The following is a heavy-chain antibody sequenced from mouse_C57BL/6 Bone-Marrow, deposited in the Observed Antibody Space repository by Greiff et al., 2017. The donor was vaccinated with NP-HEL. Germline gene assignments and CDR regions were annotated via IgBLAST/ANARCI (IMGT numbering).Heavy chain of an antibody. CDR2: FHPYNDDT. CDR3: ARECNYWYYFDY. V-gene: IGHV1-47*01. Sequence: VKLQESGAELVKPGASVKMSCKASGYTFTTYPIEWVKQNHGKSLEWIGNFHPYNDDTEYNEKFKNKATLTVEKSSSTVYLALSRLTSDASSVYYSARECNYWYYFDYWGQGTTLTVSS. CDR1: GYTFTTYP. D-gene: IGHD2-1*01. J-gene: IGHJ2*01.